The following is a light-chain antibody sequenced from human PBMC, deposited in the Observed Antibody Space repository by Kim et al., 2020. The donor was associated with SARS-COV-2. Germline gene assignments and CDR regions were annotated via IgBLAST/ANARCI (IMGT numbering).Light chain of an antibody. J-gene: IGKJ2*01. Sequence: DIVMTQSPLSLPVTPGEPASISCRSSQSLLHSNGYNYLDRYLQKPGQSPQLLIYLGSNRASGVPDRFSGSGSGTDFTLKISRVEAEDVGVYYCMQALQTPRYTFGQGTKLEI. CDR1: QSLLHSNGYNY. CDR2: LGS. V-gene: IGKV2-28*01. CDR3: MQALQTPRYT.